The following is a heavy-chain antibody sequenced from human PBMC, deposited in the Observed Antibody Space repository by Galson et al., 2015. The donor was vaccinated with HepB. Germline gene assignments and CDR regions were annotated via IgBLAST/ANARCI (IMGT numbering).Heavy chain of an antibody. CDR3: AKDMTFLGFGELSPVYGMDV. J-gene: IGHJ6*02. V-gene: IGHV3-43*01. CDR2: ISWDGGST. D-gene: IGHD3-10*01. Sequence: SLRLSCAASGFTFDDYTMHWVRQAPGKGLEWVSLISWDGGSTHYADSVKGRFTISRDNSKNSLHLQMNNLRTEDTALYYCAKDMTFLGFGELSPVYGMDVWGQGTTVTVSS. CDR1: GFTFDDYT.